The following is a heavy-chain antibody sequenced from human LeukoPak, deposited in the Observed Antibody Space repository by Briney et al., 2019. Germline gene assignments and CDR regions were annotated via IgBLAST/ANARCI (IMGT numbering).Heavy chain of an antibody. CDR1: GFIFSSYS. J-gene: IGHJ6*02. V-gene: IGHV3-23*01. Sequence: HPGGSLRLSCAASGFIFSSYSMSWVRQAPGMGLEWVSVITGSGGNTYYADSVKGRFTISKDNSKNTVYLQMGSLRVDDTAVYYCAKAASSSWPSYYYGMDVWGQGTTVTVSS. CDR3: AKAASSSWPSYYYGMDV. CDR2: ITGSGGNT. D-gene: IGHD6-13*01.